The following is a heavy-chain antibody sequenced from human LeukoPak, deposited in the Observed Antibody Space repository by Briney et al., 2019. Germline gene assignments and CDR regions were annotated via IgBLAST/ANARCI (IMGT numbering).Heavy chain of an antibody. CDR2: IYPGDSDT. Sequence: GESLKISCRGSGYSFNTYWIGWVRQKPGKGLEWMGIIYPGDSDTRYSPSIQGQVTMSADKSINTAYLQWTSLKASDTAMYYCARRQGCSSTSCPPDSWGQGTLVTVSS. J-gene: IGHJ5*02. CDR1: GYSFNTYW. V-gene: IGHV5-51*01. D-gene: IGHD2-2*01. CDR3: ARRQGCSSTSCPPDS.